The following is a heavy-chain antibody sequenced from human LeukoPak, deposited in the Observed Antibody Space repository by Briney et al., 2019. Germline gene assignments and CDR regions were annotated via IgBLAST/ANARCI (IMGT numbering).Heavy chain of an antibody. V-gene: IGHV1-69*05. CDR3: ASMSSDGSAERGYYYYYMDV. Sequence: SVKVSCKASGGTFSSYAISWVRQAPGQGLEWMGGIIPIFGTANYAQKFQGRVTITTDESTSTAYTELSSLRSEDTAVYYCASMSSDGSAERGYYYYYMDVWGKGTTVTVSS. CDR2: IIPIFGTA. CDR1: GGTFSSYA. D-gene: IGHD3-10*01. J-gene: IGHJ6*03.